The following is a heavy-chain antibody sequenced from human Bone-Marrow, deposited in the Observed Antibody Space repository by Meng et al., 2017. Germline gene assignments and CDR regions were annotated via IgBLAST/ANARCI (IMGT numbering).Heavy chain of an antibody. J-gene: IGHJ4*02. CDR2: ISYDGSNK. CDR3: ARDSDLFDY. Sequence: QVQLVESGGGVVQPGGSLRLSCAASGFTFSSYAMHWVRQAPGKGLEWVAVISYDGSNKYYADSVKGRFTISRDNSKNTLYLQMNSLRAEDTAVYYCARDSDLFDYWGQGTLVTVSS. CDR1: GFTFSSYA. V-gene: IGHV3-30*01.